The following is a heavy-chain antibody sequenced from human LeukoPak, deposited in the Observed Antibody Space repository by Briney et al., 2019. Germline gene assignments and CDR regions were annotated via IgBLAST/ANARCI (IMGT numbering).Heavy chain of an antibody. CDR3: ARGEMATIGT. J-gene: IGHJ5*02. V-gene: IGHV4-30-2*01. Sequence: SQTLSLTCAVSGGSISSGGYSWSWIRQPPGKGLEWIGYIYHSGSTYYNPSLKSRVTISVDRSKNQFSLKLSSVTAADTAVYCCARGEMATIGTWGQGTLVTVSS. CDR1: GGSISSGGYS. CDR2: IYHSGST. D-gene: IGHD5-24*01.